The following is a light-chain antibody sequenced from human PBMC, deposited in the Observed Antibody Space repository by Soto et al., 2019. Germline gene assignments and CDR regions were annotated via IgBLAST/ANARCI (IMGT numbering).Light chain of an antibody. CDR1: QSLLSSDGNTY. CDR3: MQGTRWPPWT. V-gene: IGKV2-30*01. CDR2: QVS. J-gene: IGKJ1*01. Sequence: DVVMTQSPLSLPVTLGQPASISCRSNQSLLSSDGNTYLNWFQQSPGQSPRRLTYQVSIRDSGVPDRFSGSGSGTDFTLKISRVEAEDVGIYYCMQGTRWPPWTFGQGTKVEIK.